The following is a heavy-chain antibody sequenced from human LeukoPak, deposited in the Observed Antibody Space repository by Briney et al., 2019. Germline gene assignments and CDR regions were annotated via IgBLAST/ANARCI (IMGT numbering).Heavy chain of an antibody. CDR3: ARELLRFLEWFGMDV. CDR1: GFTFSSYS. V-gene: IGHV3-21*01. J-gene: IGHJ6*02. Sequence: PGGSLRLSCAASGFTFSSYSMNWVRQAPGKGLEWVSSISSSSSYIYYADSVKGRFTISRDNAKNSLYLQMNSLRAEDTAVYYCARELLRFLEWFGMDVWGQGTTVTVSS. D-gene: IGHD3-3*01. CDR2: ISSSSSYI.